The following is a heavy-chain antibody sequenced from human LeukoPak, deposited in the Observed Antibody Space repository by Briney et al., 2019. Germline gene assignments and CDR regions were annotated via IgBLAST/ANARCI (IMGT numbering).Heavy chain of an antibody. CDR3: ARIHLLLWFGESPDY. D-gene: IGHD3-10*01. Sequence: GGSLRLSCAASGFTFSSYWMSWVRQAPGKGLEWVANIKQDGSEKYYVDSVKGRFTISRDNAKNSLYLQMNSLRAEDTAVYYCARIHLLLWFGESPDYWGQGTLVTVSS. CDR1: GFTFSSYW. V-gene: IGHV3-7*01. J-gene: IGHJ4*02. CDR2: IKQDGSEK.